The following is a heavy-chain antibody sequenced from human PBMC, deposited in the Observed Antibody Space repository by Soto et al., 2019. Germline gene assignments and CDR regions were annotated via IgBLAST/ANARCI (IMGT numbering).Heavy chain of an antibody. CDR3: ARVFGSGSYSADYYYYYGMDV. CDR2: IYYSGST. D-gene: IGHD3-10*01. J-gene: IGHJ6*02. Sequence: SETLSLTCTVSGYSVSSGSYYWCWIRQPPGKGLEWIGYIYYSGSTNYNPSLKSRVTISVDTSKNQFSLKLSSVTAADTAVYYCARVFGSGSYSADYYYYYGMDVWGQGTTVTVSS. V-gene: IGHV4-61*01. CDR1: GYSVSSGSYY.